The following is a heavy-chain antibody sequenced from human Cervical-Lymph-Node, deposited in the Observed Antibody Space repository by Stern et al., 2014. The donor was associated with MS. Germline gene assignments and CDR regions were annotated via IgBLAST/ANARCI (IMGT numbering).Heavy chain of an antibody. CDR3: ARIGTLQHDAFDI. J-gene: IGHJ3*02. V-gene: IGHV2-70*01. Sequence: ESGPALVKPTQTLTLTCTLSGFSLSTPGMCVSWIRQPPGKDLEWLALLGLDVEKYYHPPLKTRLTISKGTSGNQVVLTMTNMDPVDTATYYCARIGTLQHDAFDIWGQGTVVTVSS. D-gene: IGHD6-13*01. CDR1: GFSLSTPGMC. CDR2: LGLDVEK.